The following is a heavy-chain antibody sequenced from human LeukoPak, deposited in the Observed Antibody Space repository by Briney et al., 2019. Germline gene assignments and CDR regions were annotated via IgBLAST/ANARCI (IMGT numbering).Heavy chain of an antibody. CDR1: GFSVSSNY. V-gene: IGHV3-66*01. J-gene: IGHJ4*02. CDR3: TRRMSNDY. CDR2: IYTDGTT. D-gene: IGHD4-4*01. Sequence: GGSLRLSCAASGFSVSSNYMSWVRQAPGKGLEWVSVIYTDGTTYYADSVEGRFTISRDSTKNTLYLKMNSLRAEDTAVYYCTRRMSNDYWGQGTLVTVSS.